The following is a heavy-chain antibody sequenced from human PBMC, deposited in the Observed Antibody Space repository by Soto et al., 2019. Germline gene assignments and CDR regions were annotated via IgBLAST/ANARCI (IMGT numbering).Heavy chain of an antibody. CDR1: GFTFSNAW. CDR2: IKSKTDGGTT. J-gene: IGHJ6*02. CDR3: TGGGYCSGGSCWIYYYYGMDV. V-gene: IGHV3-15*07. Sequence: GGSLRLSCAASGFTFSNAWMNWVRQAPGKGLEWVGRIKSKTDGGTTDYAAPVKGRFTISRDDSKNTLYLQMNSLKTEDTAVYYCTGGGYCSGGSCWIYYYYGMDVWGQGTTVTVSS. D-gene: IGHD2-15*01.